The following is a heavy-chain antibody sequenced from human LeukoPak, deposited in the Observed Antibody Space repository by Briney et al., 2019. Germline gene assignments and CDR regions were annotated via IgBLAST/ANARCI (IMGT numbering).Heavy chain of an antibody. D-gene: IGHD3-22*01. Sequence: GGSLRLSCAASGFAFSSYAMSWVRQAPGKGLEWVSAISGSGGSTYYAYSVKGRFTISRDNSKNTLYLQMNSLRAEDTAVYYCAKDMSIVVVPYEAFDIWGQGTMVTVSS. CDR2: ISGSGGST. J-gene: IGHJ3*02. V-gene: IGHV3-23*01. CDR1: GFAFSSYA. CDR3: AKDMSIVVVPYEAFDI.